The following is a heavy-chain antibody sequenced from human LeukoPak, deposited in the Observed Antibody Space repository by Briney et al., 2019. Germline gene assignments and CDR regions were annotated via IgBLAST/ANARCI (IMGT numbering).Heavy chain of an antibody. CDR1: GLSLSCYY. Sequence: SETLSLTCSLSGLSLSCYYWNWIRQPPGKGRDWIGYIYYSGSTTYNPSLKSRVTMSVDTAKNQFSLKLRSVTAADTAVYFCARGDFCSKSNCYLRPMDVWGKGTTVTVSS. V-gene: IGHV4-59*01. CDR2: IYYSGST. D-gene: IGHD3-3*01. CDR3: ARGDFCSKSNCYLRPMDV. J-gene: IGHJ6*03.